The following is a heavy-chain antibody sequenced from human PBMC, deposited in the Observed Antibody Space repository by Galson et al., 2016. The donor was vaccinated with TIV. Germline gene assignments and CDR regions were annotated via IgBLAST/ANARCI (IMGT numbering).Heavy chain of an antibody. J-gene: IGHJ6*02. CDR1: GFTLSNAW. Sequence: SLRLSCAASGFTLSNAWMSWVRQAPGKGLEWVGRIKSKNDGGTADYAAPVKGRFFISRDDSTNTLSLEMNGLKTEDAGVYYCSTPPYCGGDCWHYYYDAEDVWGQGTTVTVS. D-gene: IGHD2-21*02. CDR2: IKSKNDGGTA. CDR3: STPPYCGGDCWHYYYDAEDV. V-gene: IGHV3-15*01.